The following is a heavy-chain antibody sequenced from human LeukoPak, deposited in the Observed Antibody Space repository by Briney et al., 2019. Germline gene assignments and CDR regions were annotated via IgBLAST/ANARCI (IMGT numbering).Heavy chain of an antibody. V-gene: IGHV3-53*01. D-gene: IGHD4/OR15-4a*01. Sequence: GGSLRLSCAASGFTFSSYGMSWVRQAPGKGLEWVSFIYSGTIHYSDSVKGRFTISRDNSKNTLYLQMNSLRAEDTAVYYCARRAGAYSHPYDYWGQGTLVTVSS. CDR3: ARRAGAYSHPYDY. CDR2: IYSGTI. J-gene: IGHJ4*02. CDR1: GFTFSSYG.